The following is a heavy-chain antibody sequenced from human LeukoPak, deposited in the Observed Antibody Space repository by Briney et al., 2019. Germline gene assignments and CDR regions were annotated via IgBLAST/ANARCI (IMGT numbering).Heavy chain of an antibody. Sequence: ASVKVSCKASGYTFTGYYLHWVRQAPGQGLEWMGCVNPNSGDTNYAQKFQGSVSMTRDTSISTVYMELSRLRSDDTAVYYCARASGSYWWFDSWGQGTLVTVSS. D-gene: IGHD1-26*01. CDR3: ARASGSYWWFDS. CDR2: VNPNSGDT. J-gene: IGHJ5*01. CDR1: GYTFTGYY. V-gene: IGHV1-2*02.